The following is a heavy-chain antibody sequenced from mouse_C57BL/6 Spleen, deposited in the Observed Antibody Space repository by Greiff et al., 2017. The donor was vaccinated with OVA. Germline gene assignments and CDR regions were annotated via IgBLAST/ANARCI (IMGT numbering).Heavy chain of an antibody. CDR2: IDPNSGGT. V-gene: IGHV1-72*01. Sequence: VKLQQPGAELVKPGASVKLSCKASGYTFTSYWMHWVKQRPGRGLEWIGRIDPNSGGTKYNEKFKSKATLTVDKPSSTAYMQLSSLTSEDSAVYYCARLDYYGSSSHYWYFDVWGTGTTVTVSS. J-gene: IGHJ1*03. CDR3: ARLDYYGSSSHYWYFDV. D-gene: IGHD1-1*01. CDR1: GYTFTSYW.